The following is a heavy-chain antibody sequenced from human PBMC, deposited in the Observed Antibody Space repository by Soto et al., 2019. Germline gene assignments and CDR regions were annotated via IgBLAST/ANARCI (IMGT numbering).Heavy chain of an antibody. CDR3: ARSLTPLTALLDF. J-gene: IGHJ4*02. D-gene: IGHD2-21*02. V-gene: IGHV1-2*02. CDR1: GYTLTDND. CDR2: INPNGGT. Sequence: ASVKVSCKASGYTLTDNDMHWVREAPGQGLEWMGWINPNGGTNYAQKFQGRVTMTRDTSISTAYMELSRLRSDDTAVYYCARSLTPLTALLDFWGPGTLVTVSS.